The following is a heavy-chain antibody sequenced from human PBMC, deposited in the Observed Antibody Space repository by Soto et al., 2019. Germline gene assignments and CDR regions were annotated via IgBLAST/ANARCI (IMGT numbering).Heavy chain of an antibody. D-gene: IGHD5-18*01. V-gene: IGHV3-66*01. CDR2: IYRDCGT. CDR3: VRVTTMHLFDS. CDR1: GFTFSINY. J-gene: IGHJ4*02. Sequence: EVKMVESGGGLVQPGGSLRLSCAASGFTFSINYMSWVRQAPGKGLEWVSVIYRDCGTNYADSVKGRFTISRDNSKSTLSLQMNGLRAEDTAVYYCVRVTTMHLFDSSGQGTLGTVSS.